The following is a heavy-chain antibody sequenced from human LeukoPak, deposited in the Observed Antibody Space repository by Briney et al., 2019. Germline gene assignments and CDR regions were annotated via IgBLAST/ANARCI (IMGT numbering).Heavy chain of an antibody. CDR3: ARDRLGAGSFDI. D-gene: IGHD7-27*01. V-gene: IGHV3-48*02. CDR2: IHSSSSST. CDR1: GXTFSSYI. Sequence: GGSLRLSCAASGXTFSSYIMNWVRQAPGKGLEWISYIHSSSSSTYYADSVKGRFTISRDNAKNSLYLQMNSLRDEDTAVYYCARDRLGAGSFDIWGQGTMVTVSS. J-gene: IGHJ3*02.